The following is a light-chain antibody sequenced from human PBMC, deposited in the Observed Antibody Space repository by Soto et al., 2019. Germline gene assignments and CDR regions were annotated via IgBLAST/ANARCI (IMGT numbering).Light chain of an antibody. CDR1: QSISSW. CDR2: KAS. J-gene: IGKJ1*01. V-gene: IGKV1-5*03. Sequence: DIPMTQSPSTLSASVGDRVTITCRASQSISSWLAWYQQKPGKAPKLLIYKASSLESGVPSRFSGSGSGTEFTLTISSLQPDDFATYYCQQYNSYSTVGQGTKVEIK. CDR3: QQYNSYST.